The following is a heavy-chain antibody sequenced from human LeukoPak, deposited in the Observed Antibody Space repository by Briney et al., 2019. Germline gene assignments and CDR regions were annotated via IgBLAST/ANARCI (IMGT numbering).Heavy chain of an antibody. V-gene: IGHV4-39*01. J-gene: IGHJ3*01. D-gene: IGHD3-16*01. CDR3: ARRRHNYDYYDV. Sequence: YYCPSLKNRVIMSVDTSKNQFSLDLSSATAADTAIFYCARRRHNYDYYDVWGQGTRVTVSS.